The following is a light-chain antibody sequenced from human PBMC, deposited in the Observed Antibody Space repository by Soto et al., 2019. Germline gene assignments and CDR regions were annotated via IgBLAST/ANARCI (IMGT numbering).Light chain of an antibody. CDR3: HQSYSTSWT. V-gene: IGKV3D-15*01. J-gene: IGKJ1*01. Sequence: EIVLTHSPDTLAVSPGDFATLSCWASQSVTSNLAWYQQKRGQAPRLLIYAASTRATGVPARFSGSGSGTEFTLTISSLQPEDFATYDCHQSYSTSWTFGQGTKVDIK. CDR1: QSVTSN. CDR2: AAS.